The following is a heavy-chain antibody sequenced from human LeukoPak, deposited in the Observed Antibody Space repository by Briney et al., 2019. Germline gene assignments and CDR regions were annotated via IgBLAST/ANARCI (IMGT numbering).Heavy chain of an antibody. CDR3: ARLNYGGNVVNYYGMDV. V-gene: IGHV3-30*03. D-gene: IGHD4-23*01. CDR1: GFTFSSYG. CDR2: ISYDGSNK. J-gene: IGHJ6*02. Sequence: GGSLRLSCAASGFTFSSYGMHWVRQAPGKGLEWVAVISYDGSNKYYADSVKGRFTISRDNSKNTLYLQMNSLRAEDTAVYYCARLNYGGNVVNYYGMDVWGQGTTVTVSS.